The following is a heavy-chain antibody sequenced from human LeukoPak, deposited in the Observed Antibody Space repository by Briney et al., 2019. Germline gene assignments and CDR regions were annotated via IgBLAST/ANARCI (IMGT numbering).Heavy chain of an antibody. CDR3: ARHDPVGHYRRGMDV. Sequence: SETLSLTCAVSSGSISGYYWSWSRQSPEKGLEWIGYIYSTGTTIYNPSLRSRVTMSVDVSKNQISLDLTTVTAADTAIYYCARHDPVGHYRRGMDVWGQGTTVTVSS. J-gene: IGHJ6*02. V-gene: IGHV4-59*08. CDR2: IYSTGTT. D-gene: IGHD3-16*02. CDR1: SGSISGYY.